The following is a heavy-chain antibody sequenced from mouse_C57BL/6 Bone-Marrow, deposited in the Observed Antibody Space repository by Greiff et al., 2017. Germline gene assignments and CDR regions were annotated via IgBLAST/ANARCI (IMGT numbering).Heavy chain of an antibody. CDR3: ARHGSYFDY. V-gene: IGHV5-15*01. J-gene: IGHJ2*01. Sequence: DVMLVESGGGLVQPGGSLTLSCAASGFPFSDYGMALVRQAPRKGPAWVAFISNLAYSIYYADTVTGRFTISRENAKNTLYLEMSSLRSEDTAMYYCARHGSYFDYWGQGTTLTVSS. CDR1: GFPFSDYG. CDR2: ISNLAYSI.